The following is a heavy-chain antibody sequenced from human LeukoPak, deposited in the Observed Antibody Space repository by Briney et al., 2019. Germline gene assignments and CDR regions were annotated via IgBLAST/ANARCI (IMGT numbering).Heavy chain of an antibody. CDR1: GITFSSYW. Sequence: GGSLRLSCAVSGITFSSYWMHWVRQDPGRGLLWVSRINTQGTYTNYADSVKGRFTISRDNAKNTLYLQMSSLRADDTAVYYCVIDLGDYNDFWAQGTLVSVSS. CDR2: INTQGTYT. J-gene: IGHJ4*02. V-gene: IGHV3-74*01. D-gene: IGHD2-15*01. CDR3: VIDLGDYNDF.